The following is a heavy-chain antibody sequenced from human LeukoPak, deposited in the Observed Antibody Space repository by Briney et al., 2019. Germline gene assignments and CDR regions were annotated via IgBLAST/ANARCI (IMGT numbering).Heavy chain of an antibody. Sequence: SETLSLTCAVYGGSLSGYYWSWIRHSPGEGLEWIGEINHSGSTNYNRSLKSRATISVDTSNNRFSLKLSSVTAADMAVYYCARGPHCSGGSCYSPAFDYWGQGTLVTVSS. CDR3: ARGPHCSGGSCYSPAFDY. J-gene: IGHJ4*02. CDR2: INHSGST. D-gene: IGHD2-15*01. V-gene: IGHV4-34*01. CDR1: GGSLSGYY.